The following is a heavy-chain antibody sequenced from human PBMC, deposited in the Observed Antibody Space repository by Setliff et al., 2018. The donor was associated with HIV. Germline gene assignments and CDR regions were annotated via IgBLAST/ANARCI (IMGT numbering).Heavy chain of an antibody. V-gene: IGHV3-21*06. Sequence: GESLKISCSASGFTFSSHSMSWVRQAPGKGLEWVSFIGTGGSYTSYAESMKGRLTISRDNGKNLLCLQMNNLRAEDTAVYYCARVGLYRAYALDHWGPGTLVTVSS. CDR1: GFTFSSHS. CDR3: ARVGLYRAYALDH. J-gene: IGHJ4*02. CDR2: IGTGGSYT. D-gene: IGHD5-12*01.